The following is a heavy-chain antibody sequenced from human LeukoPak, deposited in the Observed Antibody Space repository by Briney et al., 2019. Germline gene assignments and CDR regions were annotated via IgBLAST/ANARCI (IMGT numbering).Heavy chain of an antibody. Sequence: GGSLRLSCSASGFTFRSYAFHWVRQAPGKGLKYVSAIGTNGISTYYADSVRGRFTISRDNSKNTLYPQMSSLRPEDTAVYYCVKGQEVVYTPTFDSWGRGTVVTVSS. J-gene: IGHJ4*02. CDR2: IGTNGIST. V-gene: IGHV3-64D*06. CDR1: GFTFRSYA. D-gene: IGHD2-8*02. CDR3: VKGQEVVYTPTFDS.